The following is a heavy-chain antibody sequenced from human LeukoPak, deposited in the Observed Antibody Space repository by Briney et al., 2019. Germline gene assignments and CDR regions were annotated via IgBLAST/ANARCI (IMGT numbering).Heavy chain of an antibody. CDR2: ISWNSGSI. J-gene: IGHJ3*02. CDR1: GFTFDDYA. Sequence: PGGSLRLSCAASGFTFDDYAMHWVRQAPGKGLEWVSGISWNSGSIGYADSVKGRFTISRDNAKNSLYLQMNSLRAEDMALYYCATQYYYDSSGYSNYAFDIWGQGTMVTVSS. D-gene: IGHD3-22*01. V-gene: IGHV3-9*03. CDR3: ATQYYYDSSGYSNYAFDI.